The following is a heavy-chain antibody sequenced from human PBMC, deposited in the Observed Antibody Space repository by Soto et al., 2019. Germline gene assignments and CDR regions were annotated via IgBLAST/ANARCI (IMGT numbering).Heavy chain of an antibody. Sequence: LSLTCTVSGGSISSSSYYWGCIRHPPGKLLEWILSIYYSVITYYNPSLNSRVTISLDTSKNHFSLKLSSVTAADTALYYCARGCPMVVTVDYWGQGTLVTVSS. CDR1: GGSISSSSYY. J-gene: IGHJ4*02. CDR3: ARGCPMVVTVDY. V-gene: IGHV4-39*02. D-gene: IGHD2-15*01. CDR2: IYYSVIT.